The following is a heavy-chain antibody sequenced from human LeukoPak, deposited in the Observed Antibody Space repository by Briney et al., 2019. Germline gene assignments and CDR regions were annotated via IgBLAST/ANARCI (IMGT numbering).Heavy chain of an antibody. J-gene: IGHJ4*02. V-gene: IGHV4-61*02. Sequence: SQTLSLTCTVSGGSISSCSYYWSWIRQPAGTGLEWIGRIYTSGSTNYNPSLKSRVTISVDTSKNQFSLKLSSVTAADTAVYYCAREGRYCSGGSCPIDYWGQGTLVTVSS. CDR1: GGSISSCSYY. CDR3: AREGRYCSGGSCPIDY. D-gene: IGHD2-15*01. CDR2: IYTSGST.